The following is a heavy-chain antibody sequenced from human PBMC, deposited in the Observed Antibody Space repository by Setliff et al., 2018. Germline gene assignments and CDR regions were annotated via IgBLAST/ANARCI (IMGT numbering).Heavy chain of an antibody. CDR3: VVVGATRENHYYFTDV. D-gene: IGHD1-26*01. CDR2: INPNSADT. Sequence: ASVKVSCKASGYTFTAYSLHWVRQAPGQGLEWMGWINPNSADTNYAQRFQGRFTMTRDTSISTAYMELSSLKSDDTAVYYCVVVGATRENHYYFTDVWGKRTTVTVSS. J-gene: IGHJ6*03. CDR1: GYTFTAYS. V-gene: IGHV1-2*02.